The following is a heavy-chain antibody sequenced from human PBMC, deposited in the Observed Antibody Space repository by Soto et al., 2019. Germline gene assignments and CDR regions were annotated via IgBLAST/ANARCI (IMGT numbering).Heavy chain of an antibody. V-gene: IGHV4-34*01. CDR2: INHSGST. Sequence: PSETLSLTCAVYGGSFSCYYWSWIRQPPGKGLEWIGEINHSGSTNYNPSLKSRVTISVDTSKNQFSLKLSSVTAADTAVYYCARGLXGYSSGWQDYYYYGMDVWGQGTTVTVSS. D-gene: IGHD6-19*01. CDR1: GGSFSCYY. J-gene: IGHJ6*02. CDR3: ARGLXGYSSGWQDYYYYGMDV.